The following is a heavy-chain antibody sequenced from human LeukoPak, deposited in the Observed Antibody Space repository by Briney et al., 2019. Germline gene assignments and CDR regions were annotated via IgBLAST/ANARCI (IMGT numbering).Heavy chain of an antibody. CDR3: ARGGGLDV. V-gene: IGHV3-7*03. CDR2: INHNGNVN. D-gene: IGHD3-16*01. J-gene: IGHJ6*02. CDR1: GFTVSDNY. Sequence: GGSLRLSCAASGFTVSDNYMTWVRQAPGKGLEWVASINHNGNVNYYVDSVKGRFTISRDNAKNSLYLQMSNLRAEDTAVYFCARGGGLDVWGQGATVTVSS.